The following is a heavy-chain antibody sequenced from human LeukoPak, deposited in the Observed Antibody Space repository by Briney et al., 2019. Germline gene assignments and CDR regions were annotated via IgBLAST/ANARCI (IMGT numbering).Heavy chain of an antibody. CDR2: ISGSGGST. J-gene: IGHJ4*02. V-gene: IGHV3-23*01. D-gene: IGHD3-10*01. CDR1: GFTFSSYA. Sequence: PGGSLRLSCAASGFTFSSYAMSWVRQAPGKGLEWVSAISGSGGSTYYPDSVKGRFTISRDDSKNTLYLQMNRLRAEDTAVYYCAKSFGPGSFFDYWGQGTLVTVSS. CDR3: AKSFGPGSFFDY.